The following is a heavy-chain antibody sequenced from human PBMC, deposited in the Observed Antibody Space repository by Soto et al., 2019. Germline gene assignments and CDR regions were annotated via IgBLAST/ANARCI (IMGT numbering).Heavy chain of an antibody. Sequence: GESLKISCAASGFTFSSYAMSWVRQAPGKGLEWVSAISSSGGSTYYADSVKGRFTISRDNSKNTLYLQMNSLRAEDTAVYYCASGGELVVVAATEEIDYWGQGTLVTVSS. CDR3: ASGGELVVVAATEEIDY. CDR2: ISSSGGST. V-gene: IGHV3-23*01. CDR1: GFTFSSYA. D-gene: IGHD2-15*01. J-gene: IGHJ4*02.